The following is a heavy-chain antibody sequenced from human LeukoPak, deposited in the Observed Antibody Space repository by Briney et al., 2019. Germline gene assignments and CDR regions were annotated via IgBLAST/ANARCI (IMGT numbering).Heavy chain of an antibody. J-gene: IGHJ6*02. V-gene: IGHV4-59*01. CDR2: IYYSGST. CDR3: ARALTTIGYYYGMDV. D-gene: IGHD4-17*01. Sequence: SETLSLTCTVSGGSISSYCWSWIRQPPGKGLEWIGYIYYSGSTNYNPSLKSRVTISVDTSKNQFSLKLSSVTAADTAVYYCARALTTIGYYYGMDVWGQGTTVTVSS. CDR1: GGSISSYC.